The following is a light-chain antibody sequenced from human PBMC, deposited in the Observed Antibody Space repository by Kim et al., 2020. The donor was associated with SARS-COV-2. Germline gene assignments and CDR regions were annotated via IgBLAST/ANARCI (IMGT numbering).Light chain of an antibody. CDR3: QQRHSIPL. V-gene: IGKV1-39*01. CDR1: QNLSAF. CDR2: GTS. J-gene: IGKJ4*01. Sequence: SPSVGDRVTITSRASQNLSAFLNWYHQKPRKAPKVLIYGTSNLQTVVPSRFHGSGSGTDFTLTISSLQPEDFGIYYCQQRHSIPLFGGGTKVDIK.